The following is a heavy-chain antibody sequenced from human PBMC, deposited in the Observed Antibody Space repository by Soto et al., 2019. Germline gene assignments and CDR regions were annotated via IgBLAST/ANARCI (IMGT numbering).Heavy chain of an antibody. CDR3: TKDRQPDGFWTFDY. J-gene: IGHJ4*02. CDR1: GFTFSSYG. Sequence: GGSLRLSCAASGFTFSSYGMHWVRQAPGKGLEWVAVIWYDGSNKYYADSVKGRFTISRDNSQNSVFLQMNSLRDEDTAIYYCTKDRQPDGFWTFDYWGQGTRVTVSS. D-gene: IGHD3-3*01. CDR2: IWYDGSNK. V-gene: IGHV3-33*06.